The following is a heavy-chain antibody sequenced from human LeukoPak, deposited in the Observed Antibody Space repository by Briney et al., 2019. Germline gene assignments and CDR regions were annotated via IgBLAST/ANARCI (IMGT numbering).Heavy chain of an antibody. CDR1: GFTFSSYG. CDR2: ISYDGSNK. D-gene: IGHD4-17*01. J-gene: IGHJ4*02. V-gene: IGHV3-30*18. Sequence: GGPLRLSCAASGFTFSSYGMHWVRQAPGKGLEGVAVISYDGSNKYYADSVKGRFTISRHNSKNTLYLQMNSLRAEDTAVYYCAKSRLDYGDYDSGQGYWGQGTLVTVSS. CDR3: AKSRLDYGDYDSGQGY.